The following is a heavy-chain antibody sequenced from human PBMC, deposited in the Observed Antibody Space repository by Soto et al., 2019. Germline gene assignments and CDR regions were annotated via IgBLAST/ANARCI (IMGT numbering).Heavy chain of an antibody. CDR1: GFTFRQSW. D-gene: IGHD3-3*01. CDR2: INEDGSKT. CDR3: ARDRNYLFSTIYYDAYDI. J-gene: IGHJ3*02. V-gene: IGHV3-7*05. Sequence: GGSLRLSCAGSGFTFRQSWMTWVRQAPGKGLEWVANINEDGSKTFYVDSVKGRFTISRDNAKNSLFLQMTSLTAEDTAVYFCARDRNYLFSTIYYDAYDIWGQGTMVTVSS.